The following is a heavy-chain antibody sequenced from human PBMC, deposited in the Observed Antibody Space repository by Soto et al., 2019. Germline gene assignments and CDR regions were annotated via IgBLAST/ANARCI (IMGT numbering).Heavy chain of an antibody. CDR1: GGSISSGDYY. V-gene: IGHV4-30-4*01. D-gene: IGHD3-10*01. CDR2: IYYSGST. Sequence: SETLSLTCTVSGGSISSGDYYWSWIRQPPGKGLEWIGYIYYSGSTYYNPSLKSRVTISVDTSKNQFSLKLSSVTAADTAVYYCARCITMVRGVIIPPDGMDIWGQGTTVTVSS. CDR3: ARCITMVRGVIIPPDGMDI. J-gene: IGHJ6*02.